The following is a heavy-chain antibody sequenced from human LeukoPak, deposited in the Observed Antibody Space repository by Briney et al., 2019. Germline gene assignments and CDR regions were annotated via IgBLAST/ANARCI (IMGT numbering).Heavy chain of an antibody. D-gene: IGHD6-13*01. Sequence: PSETLSLTCIVSGYSISSGYYWGWIRQPPGKGLEWIGNIHHSGSTYYNPSLKSRVTISVDTSTNQLSLKLRSVPAADTAVYYCARVAAGIGFFQHWGQGTLVTV. CDR3: ARVAAGIGFFQH. V-gene: IGHV4-38-2*02. J-gene: IGHJ1*01. CDR2: IHHSGST. CDR1: GYSISSGYY.